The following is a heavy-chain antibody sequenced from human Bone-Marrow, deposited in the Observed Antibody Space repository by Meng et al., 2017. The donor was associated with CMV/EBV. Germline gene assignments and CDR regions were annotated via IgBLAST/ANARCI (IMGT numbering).Heavy chain of an antibody. Sequence: SETLSLTCTVSGASIRNYYWSWIRQSPGKGLEWIAYIYYRGSTNYNPSLKSRVTISVDTSKNQFSLKLSSVTAADTAVYYCARSKRIAARWDWGQGTLVTVSS. J-gene: IGHJ4*02. CDR2: IYYRGST. CDR1: GASIRNYY. D-gene: IGHD6-6*01. V-gene: IGHV4-59*01. CDR3: ARSKRIAARWD.